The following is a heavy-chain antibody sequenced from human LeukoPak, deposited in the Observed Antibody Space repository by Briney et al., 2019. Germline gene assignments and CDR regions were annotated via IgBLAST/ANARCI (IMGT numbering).Heavy chain of an antibody. CDR2: ISAYNGNT. CDR3: ARVPYDSSGYYLGYFDY. V-gene: IGHV1-18*01. D-gene: IGHD3-22*01. J-gene: IGHJ4*02. CDR1: GYTFTSYG. Sequence: ASVKVSCKASGYTFTSYGISWVRQAPGHGLEWMGWISAYNGNTNYAQKLQGRVTMTTDTSTSTAYMELRSLRSDDTAVYYCARVPYDSSGYYLGYFDYWGQGTLVTVSS.